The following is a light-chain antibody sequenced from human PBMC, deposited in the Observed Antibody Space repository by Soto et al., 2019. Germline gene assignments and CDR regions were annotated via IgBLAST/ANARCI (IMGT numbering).Light chain of an antibody. J-gene: IGLJ1*01. CDR3: SSSRSSTTLDV. CDR1: RSDVGGYDY. Sequence: QSVLTQPASVSGSPGQSITISCTGTRSDVGGYDYVSWYQHHPGKAPKLMIFEVSNRPSGVSNRFSGSKSGNTASLTISGLQAEDEADYYCSSSRSSTTLDVFGTGTKLTVL. V-gene: IGLV2-14*01. CDR2: EVS.